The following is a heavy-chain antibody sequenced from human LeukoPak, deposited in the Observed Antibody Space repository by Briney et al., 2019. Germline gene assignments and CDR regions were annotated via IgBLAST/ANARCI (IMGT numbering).Heavy chain of an antibody. CDR1: GFTFGSYA. D-gene: IGHD3-22*01. Sequence: GGSLRLSCAASGFTFGSYAMSWGRQAPGKGLEWGSSISGNADTAYYAESVKGRFTISRDNSKKTVFLQIAGLRAEDTALYYCAGGNDYFDTSGYYFERLQHWGQGTLVTVSS. J-gene: IGHJ1*01. CDR2: ISGNADTA. CDR3: AGGNDYFDTSGYYFERLQH. V-gene: IGHV3-23*01.